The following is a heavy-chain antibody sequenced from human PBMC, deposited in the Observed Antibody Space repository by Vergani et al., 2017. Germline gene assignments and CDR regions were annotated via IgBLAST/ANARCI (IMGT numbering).Heavy chain of an antibody. V-gene: IGHV1-69*01. Sequence: QVQLVQSGAEVKKPGSSVKVSCQASGSTFSSYAINWVRQAPGQGLEWMGGIIPIFGTAKYAQNFQGRVTITADESTNTASMDLSSLRSEDTAVYFCAGGIVESAMVGYYYYYMDVWGKGTTVTVSS. D-gene: IGHD5-18*01. CDR1: GSTFSSYA. CDR3: AGGIVESAMVGYYYYYMDV. J-gene: IGHJ6*03. CDR2: IIPIFGTA.